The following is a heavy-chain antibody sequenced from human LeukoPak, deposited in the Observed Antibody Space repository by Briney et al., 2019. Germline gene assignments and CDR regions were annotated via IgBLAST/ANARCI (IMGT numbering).Heavy chain of an antibody. CDR2: ISSSSSYI. Sequence: GGSLRLSCAASGFTFSSYSMNWVRQAPGKGLEWVSSISSSSSYIYYADSVKGRFTISRDNAENSLYLQMNSLRAEDTAVYYCATDVLYYYGSGSSAGWFDPWGQGTLVTVSS. J-gene: IGHJ5*02. CDR1: GFTFSSYS. CDR3: ATDVLYYYGSGSSAGWFDP. D-gene: IGHD3-10*01. V-gene: IGHV3-21*01.